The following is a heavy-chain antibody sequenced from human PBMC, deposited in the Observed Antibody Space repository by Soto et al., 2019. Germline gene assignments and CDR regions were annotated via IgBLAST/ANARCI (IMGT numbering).Heavy chain of an antibody. CDR3: AKDAEMHATRLRSYFALDL. CDR2: LSSDGSNN. Sequence: QVQLVESGGGVVQPGGSLRLSCAARGFALSPYTIHWVRQAPGKGLEWVSGLSSDGSNNFYPDSVKGRITISRDNSKTTVHLQINILRPEDTAIYFCAKDAEMHATRLRSYFALDLWGRGTTVTVSS. J-gene: IGHJ6*02. CDR1: GFALSPYT. V-gene: IGHV3-30-3*01. D-gene: IGHD3-10*01.